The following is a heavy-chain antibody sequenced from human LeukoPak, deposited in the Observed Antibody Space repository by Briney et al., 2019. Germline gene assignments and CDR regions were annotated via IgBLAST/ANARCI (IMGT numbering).Heavy chain of an antibody. Sequence: SETLSLTCAVYGGSFSGYYWSWIRQPPGKGLEWIGEINHSGSTNYNPSLKSRVTISVDTSKNQFSLKLSSVTAADTAVYYCARGYGSGIFYYYYYMDVWGKGTTVTVSS. CDR2: INHSGST. CDR3: ARGYGSGIFYYYYYMDV. CDR1: GGSFSGYY. V-gene: IGHV4-34*01. J-gene: IGHJ6*03. D-gene: IGHD3-10*01.